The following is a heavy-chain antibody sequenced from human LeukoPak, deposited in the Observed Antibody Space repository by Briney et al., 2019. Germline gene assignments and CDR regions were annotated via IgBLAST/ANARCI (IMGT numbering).Heavy chain of an antibody. CDR1: AFTFSIYA. CDR3: ATPYSDGWYGY. V-gene: IGHV3-23*01. Sequence: GGSLRLACAASAFTFSIYAMRWVRQAPGKGLEWVSAISSSGGHTYYADSVKGRFTISRDNSKNTLYLQMNSLRAEDTAVYYCATPYSDGWYGYWGQGTLVTVSS. D-gene: IGHD6-19*01. CDR2: ISSSGGHT. J-gene: IGHJ4*02.